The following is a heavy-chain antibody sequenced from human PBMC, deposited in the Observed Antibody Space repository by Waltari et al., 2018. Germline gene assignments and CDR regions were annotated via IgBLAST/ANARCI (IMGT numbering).Heavy chain of an antibody. CDR1: GFTFSSYW. D-gene: IGHD1-26*01. Sequence: EVQLVESGGGLVQPGGSLRLSCAASGFTFSSYWMGWVRQAPGEGQVWLGKLKQGGSEESYVDSVRVRITISRDNAKNSLYLQMNSLRAEDTAVYYCARDQEGAPDYWGQGTLVTVSS. CDR2: LKQGGSEE. V-gene: IGHV3-7*01. CDR3: ARDQEGAPDY. J-gene: IGHJ4*02.